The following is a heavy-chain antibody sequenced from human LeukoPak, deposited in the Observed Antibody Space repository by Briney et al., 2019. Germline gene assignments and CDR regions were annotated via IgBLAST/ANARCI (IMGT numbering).Heavy chain of an antibody. J-gene: IGHJ3*02. V-gene: IGHV3-11*04. CDR3: ARLPALYNWNDDAFDI. D-gene: IGHD1-1*01. CDR2: ISSSGSII. Sequence: GGSLRLSCAASGFTFSDYYMSWIRQAPGKGLEWASYISSSGSIIYYADSVKGRSTISRDNAKNSLYLQMNSLRAEDTAVYYCARLPALYNWNDDAFDIWGQGTMVTVSS. CDR1: GFTFSDYY.